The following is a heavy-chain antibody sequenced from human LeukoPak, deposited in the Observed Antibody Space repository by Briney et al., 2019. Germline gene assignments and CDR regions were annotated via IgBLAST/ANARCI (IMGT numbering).Heavy chain of an antibody. CDR2: IYYSGST. V-gene: IGHV4-59*01. J-gene: IGHJ4*02. CDR1: GGSISSYY. Sequence: SETLSLTCTVSGGSISSYYWSWIRQPPGKGLEWIGYIYYSGSTNYNPSLKSRVTISVDTSKNQFSLKLSSVTAADTAVYYCARDVMAARPGYFDCWGQGTLVTVSS. CDR3: ARDVMAARPGYFDC. D-gene: IGHD6-6*01.